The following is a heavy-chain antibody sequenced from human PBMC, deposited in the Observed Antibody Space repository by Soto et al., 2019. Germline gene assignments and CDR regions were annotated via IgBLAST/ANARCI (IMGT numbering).Heavy chain of an antibody. CDR3: ASTGYSYGYDY. J-gene: IGHJ4*02. CDR1: GGTLSSYA. V-gene: IGHV1-69*01. CDR2: IIPIFGTA. D-gene: IGHD5-18*01. Sequence: SVKVFSTTSGGTLSSYAISWLRQAPGQALEWMGGIIPIFGTANYAQKFQGRVTITADESTSTAYMELSSLRSEDTAVYYCASTGYSYGYDYWGQGTLVTVSS.